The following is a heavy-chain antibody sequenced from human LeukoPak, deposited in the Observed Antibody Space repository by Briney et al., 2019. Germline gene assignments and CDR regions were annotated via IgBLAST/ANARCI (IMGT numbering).Heavy chain of an antibody. CDR3: AKDESQWEQTLGY. V-gene: IGHV3-30*02. J-gene: IGHJ4*02. CDR1: GFTFSSYG. CDR2: IRYDGSNK. Sequence: PGGSLRLSCAASGFTFSSYGMHWVRQAPGKGLEWVAFIRYDGSNKYYADSVKGRFTISRDNSKNTLYLQMNSLRAEDTAVYYCAKDESQWEQTLGYWGQGTLVTVS. D-gene: IGHD1-26*01.